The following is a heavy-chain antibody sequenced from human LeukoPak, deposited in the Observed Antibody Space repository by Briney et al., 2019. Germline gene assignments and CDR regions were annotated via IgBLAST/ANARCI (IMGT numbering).Heavy chain of an antibody. Sequence: GGSLRLSCTTSGFTFGTHTMHWFRQAPGKGLEWVSAISGSGYSTYYSDSVKGRFTISRDNSKNTLYLQMNSLRAEDTALYFCAQWSRYFDYWGQGTLVTVSS. D-gene: IGHD1-26*01. CDR3: AQWSRYFDY. V-gene: IGHV3-23*01. CDR1: GFTFGTHT. CDR2: ISGSGYST. J-gene: IGHJ4*02.